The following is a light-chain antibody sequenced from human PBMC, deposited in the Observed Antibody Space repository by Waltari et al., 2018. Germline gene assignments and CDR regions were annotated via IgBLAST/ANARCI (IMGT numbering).Light chain of an antibody. V-gene: IGKV3-20*01. CDR1: QSVCKS. CDR2: DAS. Sequence: EIVLTQSPGTLSLSPVERATLACRTSQSVCKSLAWYQQKPGQAPRLLIYDASRRATGIPDRFSGSWSGTDFSLTISRLEPEDFAVYYCQHYVRLPATFGQGTKVEI. CDR3: QHYVRLPAT. J-gene: IGKJ1*01.